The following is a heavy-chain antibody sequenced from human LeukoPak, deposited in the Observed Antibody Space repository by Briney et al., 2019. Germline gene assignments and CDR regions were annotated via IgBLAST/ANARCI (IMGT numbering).Heavy chain of an antibody. CDR3: ARENWYYDH. CDR2: ISPDGGVT. J-gene: IGHJ4*02. Sequence: ASVKVSCKSYGSIFNVYYMHWVRQAPGQGLEWMGWISPDGGVTNYAQKFQCRVTLTRDSATTTDYMELSRLTSDDTAVYYCARENWYYDHWGQGTLVTVSS. V-gene: IGHV1-2*02. CDR1: GSIFNVYY.